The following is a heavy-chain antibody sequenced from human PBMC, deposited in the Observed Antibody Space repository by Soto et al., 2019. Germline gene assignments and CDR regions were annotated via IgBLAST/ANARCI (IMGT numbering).Heavy chain of an antibody. CDR2: MNPNSGNT. Sequence: QVQLVQSGAEVKKPGASVKVSCKASGYTFTSYDINWVRQATGQGLEWMGWMNPNSGNTGYAQKCQGRVTMTSNNSISTAYMELSSLRSEDTAVYYCAREGSSSWYRGDFDYGGQGTLVTFSS. CDR1: GYTFTSYD. D-gene: IGHD6-13*01. J-gene: IGHJ4*02. V-gene: IGHV1-8*01. CDR3: AREGSSSWYRGDFDY.